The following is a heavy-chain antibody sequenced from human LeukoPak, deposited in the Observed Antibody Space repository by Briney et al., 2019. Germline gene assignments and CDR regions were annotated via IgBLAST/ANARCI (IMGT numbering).Heavy chain of an antibody. CDR1: EDTFTSYY. J-gene: IGHJ4*02. Sequence: ASVKVSCKASEDTFTSYYIHWVRQAPGQGLEWMGIINPGGGSTSYAQKFQGRVTMTRDTSTSTVYMELSSLRSEDTAVYYCARVDGSPAITGFDYWGQGTLVTVSS. CDR2: INPGGGST. CDR3: ARVDGSPAITGFDY. V-gene: IGHV1-46*01. D-gene: IGHD1-20*01.